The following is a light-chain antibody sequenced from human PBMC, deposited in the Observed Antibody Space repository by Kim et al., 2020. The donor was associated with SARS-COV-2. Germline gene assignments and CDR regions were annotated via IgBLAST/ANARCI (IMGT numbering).Light chain of an antibody. CDR3: QQTDRLSS. J-gene: IGKJ2*01. CDR2: AAS. V-gene: IGKV1-39*01. CDR1: DTVVTY. Sequence: LSASVGDRVTITSRTSDTVVTYLDWYQQKPGNAPRLLICAASKLQTGVPSRFSGSGYGTHFTLTISNLQPDDFATYYWQQTDRLSSFGAGTKLEI.